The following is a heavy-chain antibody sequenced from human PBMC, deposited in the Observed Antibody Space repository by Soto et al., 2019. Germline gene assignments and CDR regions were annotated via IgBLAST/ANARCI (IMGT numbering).Heavy chain of an antibody. Sequence: EVQLLESEGGLVQPGGSLRLSCVVSGIDFSNYAMTWVRQAPGKGLKWVAISSTSGRSTYHADSVRGRFTISRDNSKNTLYLHMTNLRAEDTAVYYCAKDGNWLDVFLDLWGQGTPVTVSS. CDR2: SSTSGRST. D-gene: IGHD6-19*01. CDR1: GIDFSNYA. CDR3: AKDGNWLDVFLDL. J-gene: IGHJ4*02. V-gene: IGHV3-23*01.